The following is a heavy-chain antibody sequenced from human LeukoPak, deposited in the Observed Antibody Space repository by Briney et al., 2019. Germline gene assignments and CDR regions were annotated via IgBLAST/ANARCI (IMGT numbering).Heavy chain of an antibody. D-gene: IGHD5-12*01. CDR3: ARVSGYDSGYYYYMDV. J-gene: IGHJ6*03. V-gene: IGHV3-23*01. CDR1: GFTFSSYA. CDR2: ISGSGGST. Sequence: PGGSLRLSCVASGFTFSSYAMSWVRQAQGKGLEWVSAISGSGGSTYYADSVKGRFTISRDNAKNSLYLQMNSLRAEHTAVYYCARVSGYDSGYYYYMDVWGKGTTVTVSS.